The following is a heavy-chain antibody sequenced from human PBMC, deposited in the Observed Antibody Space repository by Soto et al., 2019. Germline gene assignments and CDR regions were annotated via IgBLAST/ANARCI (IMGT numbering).Heavy chain of an antibody. D-gene: IGHD6-13*01. CDR1: GFTFSSYG. J-gene: IGHJ3*02. CDR3: HIAAAGPDAFDI. V-gene: IGHV3-33*01. CDR2: IWYDGSNK. Sequence: QVQLVESGGGVVQPGRSLRLSCAASGFTFSSYGMHWVRQAPGKGLEWVAVIWYDGSNKYYADSVKGRFTISRDNSKNTVYLQMNSLRAEDTAVYYCHIAAAGPDAFDIWGQGTMVTVSS.